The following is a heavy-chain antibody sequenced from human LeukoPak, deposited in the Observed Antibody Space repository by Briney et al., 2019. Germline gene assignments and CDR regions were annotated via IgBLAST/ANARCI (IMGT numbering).Heavy chain of an antibody. Sequence: TSETLSLTCTVSGGSISSYCWNWIRQPPGKSLEWIGNIYDSGTTNYNPSLKSRATISADTSKNQFSLNLNSVTAADTAVYYCARGSTSLLWGRGTLVIVSS. V-gene: IGHV4-59*01. CDR2: IYDSGTT. CDR3: ARGSTSLL. J-gene: IGHJ2*01. CDR1: GGSISSYC. D-gene: IGHD2/OR15-2a*01.